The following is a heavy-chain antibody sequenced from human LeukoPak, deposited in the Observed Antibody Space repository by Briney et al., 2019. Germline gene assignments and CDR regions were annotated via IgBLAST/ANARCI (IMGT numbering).Heavy chain of an antibody. V-gene: IGHV1-69*01. Sequence: SVKVSCKASGGTFSSYATSWVRQAPGQGLEWMGGIIPIFGTANYAQKFQGRVTITADESTSTAYMELSSLRSEDTAVYYCARDPGIVVVPAAKNWFDPWGQGTLVTVPS. CDR3: ARDPGIVVVPAAKNWFDP. CDR2: IIPIFGTA. CDR1: GGTFSSYA. J-gene: IGHJ5*02. D-gene: IGHD2-2*01.